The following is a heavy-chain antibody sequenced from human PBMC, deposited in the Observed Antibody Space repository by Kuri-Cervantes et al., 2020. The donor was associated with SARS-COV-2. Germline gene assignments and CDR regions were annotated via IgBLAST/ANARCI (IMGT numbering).Heavy chain of an antibody. Sequence: VKVSCKASGYTFTSYGISWVRQAPGQGLEWMGWISAYNGNTNYAQKLQGRVTMTTDTSTSTAYMELRSLRSDDTAVYYCARLLSSTIFGVVIGYYMDVWGKGTTVTVSS. CDR1: GYTFTSYG. J-gene: IGHJ6*03. CDR3: ARLLSSTIFGVVIGYYMDV. D-gene: IGHD3-3*01. V-gene: IGHV1-18*01. CDR2: ISAYNGNT.